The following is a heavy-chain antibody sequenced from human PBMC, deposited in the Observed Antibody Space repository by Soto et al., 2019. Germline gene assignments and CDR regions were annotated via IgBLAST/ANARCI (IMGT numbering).Heavy chain of an antibody. CDR2: IYYSGST. D-gene: IGHD3-10*01. Sequence: PSETLSLTCTVSGGSISSGDYYWSWIRQPPGKGLEWIGYIYYSGSTYYNPSLKSRVTISVDTSKNQFSLKLSSVTAADTAVYYCARAQFYSGSGNYHNLMFDPCGQGTQVTVSS. J-gene: IGHJ5*02. CDR3: ARAQFYSGSGNYHNLMFDP. V-gene: IGHV4-30-4*01. CDR1: GGSISSGDYY.